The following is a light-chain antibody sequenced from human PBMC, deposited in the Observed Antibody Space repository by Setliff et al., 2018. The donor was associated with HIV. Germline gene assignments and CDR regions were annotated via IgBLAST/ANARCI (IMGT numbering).Light chain of an antibody. CDR1: SNDVGDYQS. J-gene: IGLJ2*01. Sequence: QSVLTQPASVSGSPGQSITISCTGSSNDVGDYQSVSWYQQHPGEVPELIIYDVTKRPSGVSNRFSASKSGNTASLTISGLQTEDEADYYCCSYAGRDTWLFGGGPKFTVL. CDR2: DVT. CDR3: CSYAGRDTWL. V-gene: IGLV2-23*02.